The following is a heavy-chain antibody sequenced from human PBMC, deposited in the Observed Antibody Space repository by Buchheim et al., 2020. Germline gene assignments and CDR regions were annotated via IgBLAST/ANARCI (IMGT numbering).Heavy chain of an antibody. Sequence: EVQLVESVGGLVQPGGSLRLSCAASGFTFSSYDMNWVRQAPGKGLEWVSYISSSGITISYADSVKGRFTVSRDTAKNSLYLQMNSLRAEDTAVYFCARELKVTIYYYYGMDVWGQGTT. V-gene: IGHV3-48*03. J-gene: IGHJ6*02. CDR1: GFTFSSYD. CDR3: ARELKVTIYYYYGMDV. D-gene: IGHD4-11*01. CDR2: ISSSGITI.